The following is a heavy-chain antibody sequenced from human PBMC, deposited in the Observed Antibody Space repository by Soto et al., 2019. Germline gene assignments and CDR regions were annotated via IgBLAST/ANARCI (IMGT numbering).Heavy chain of an antibody. CDR1: GFTFSSYA. Sequence: EVQLLESGGGLVQPGGSLRLSCAASGFTFSSYAMSWVRQAPGKGLEWVSAISGSGGSTYYADSVKGRFTISRDNSKTRLYLQMNSLRAEDTAVYYCARRSSGWYFDYWGQGTLVTVSS. D-gene: IGHD6-19*01. V-gene: IGHV3-23*01. CDR3: ARRSSGWYFDY. CDR2: ISGSGGST. J-gene: IGHJ4*02.